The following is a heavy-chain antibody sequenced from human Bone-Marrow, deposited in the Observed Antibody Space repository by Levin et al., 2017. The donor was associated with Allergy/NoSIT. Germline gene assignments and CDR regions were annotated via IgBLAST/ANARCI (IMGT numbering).Heavy chain of an antibody. D-gene: IGHD2-15*01. CDR2: ISQSGST. CDR1: GYSISSGYS. CDR3: TRTLGYCSGDSCYYYFDH. V-gene: IGHV4-38-2*01. Sequence: PGGSLRLSCGISGYSISSGYSWGWIRQPPGKGLEWMGSISQSGSTHYNPSLKSRVTISLDTSKNQFSLGLSSVTAADTAVYFCTRTLGYCSGDSCYYYFDHWGQGALVTVSS. J-gene: IGHJ4*02.